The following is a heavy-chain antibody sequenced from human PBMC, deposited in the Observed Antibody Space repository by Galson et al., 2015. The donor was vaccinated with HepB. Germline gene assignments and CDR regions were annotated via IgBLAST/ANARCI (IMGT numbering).Heavy chain of an antibody. Sequence: SLRLSCAASGFTFSSYAMHWVRQAPGKGLEWVAVISYDGSNKYYADSVKGRFTISRDNSKNTLYLQMNSLRAEDTAVYYCARDLAPHFDWLLGGMAAASNWGQGTLVTVSS. V-gene: IGHV3-30-3*01. CDR3: ARDLAPHFDWLLGGMAAASN. D-gene: IGHD3-9*01. CDR2: ISYDGSNK. J-gene: IGHJ4*02. CDR1: GFTFSSYA.